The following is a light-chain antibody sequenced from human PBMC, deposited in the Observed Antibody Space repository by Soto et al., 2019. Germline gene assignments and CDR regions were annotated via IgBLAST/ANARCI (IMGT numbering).Light chain of an antibody. Sequence: QSALTQPASVSGSPGQSITISCTGTSSDVGGYNYVSWYQQHPGKAPKLIIYEVSNRPSGVSNRFSGSKSGNTASLTISGLQAEDEADYYCSSYTDCTTLAVLFGGWTKVTVL. V-gene: IGLV2-14*01. J-gene: IGLJ2*01. CDR2: EVS. CDR3: SSYTDCTTLAVL. CDR1: SSDVGGYNY.